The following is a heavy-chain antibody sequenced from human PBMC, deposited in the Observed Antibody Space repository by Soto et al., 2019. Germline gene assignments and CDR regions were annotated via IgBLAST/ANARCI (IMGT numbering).Heavy chain of an antibody. V-gene: IGHV2-5*01. Sequence: SGPTLVNPTHTLTLTCTFSGFSLSTTGVGVSWIRERPGKAPEWLALIYWHDDKRYSPSLKSRLTITKDTSKNQVVLTMTNMDPVDTATYYCAHRGGATVGLYYFDYWGQGALVTVSS. D-gene: IGHD3-16*01. CDR1: GFSLSTTGVG. J-gene: IGHJ4*02. CDR3: AHRGGATVGLYYFDY. CDR2: IYWHDDK.